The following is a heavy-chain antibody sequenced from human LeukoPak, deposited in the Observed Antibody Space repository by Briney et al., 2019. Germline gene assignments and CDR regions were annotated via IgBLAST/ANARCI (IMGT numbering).Heavy chain of an antibody. V-gene: IGHV3-53*01. D-gene: IGHD3-10*01. CDR1: GFAVSSNY. J-gene: IGHJ4*02. CDR3: AKVKGWYGEGYFDY. Sequence: GGSLRLSCAASGFAVSSNYMNWVRQAPGRGLEWVSVIYSEGRTYYADSVKGRFTISRDISKNTLFLQMTSLRAEDTAVYYCAKVKGWYGEGYFDYWGQGTLVTVSS. CDR2: IYSEGRT.